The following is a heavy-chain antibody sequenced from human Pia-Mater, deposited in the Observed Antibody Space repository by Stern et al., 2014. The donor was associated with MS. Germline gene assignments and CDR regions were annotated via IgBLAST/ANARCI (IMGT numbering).Heavy chain of an antibody. J-gene: IGHJ4*02. CDR1: GGSISGVNW. Sequence: QLQLQESGPGLVKPSGTLSLTCTVSGGSISGVNWWTWVRQPPGKGLEWIGEIYYPGHTNYNPSLRSGVVMLVDKSKNQFSLDLRSVTAADTAVYYCARGGGTHSPTYDYWGQGTLVSVSS. V-gene: IGHV4-4*02. CDR3: ARGGGTHSPTYDY. CDR2: IYYPGHT. D-gene: IGHD3-16*01.